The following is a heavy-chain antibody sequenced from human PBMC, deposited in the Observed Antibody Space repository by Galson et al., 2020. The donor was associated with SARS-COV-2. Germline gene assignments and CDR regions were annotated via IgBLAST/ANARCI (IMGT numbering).Heavy chain of an antibody. CDR1: GGSIRRSY. D-gene: IGHD4-17*01. CDR3: ARGGDYGRNWFDS. J-gene: IGHJ5*01. V-gene: IGHV4-59*01. Sequence: ASETLSLSCTVSGGSIRRSYWSWIRQPPGKRQEWIAYIYQSGTTSYKHSLKSRVTISVDTSKNKFSLKVTSVNAADTAVYYCARGGDYGRNWFDSWGQGTLVSVSS. CDR2: IYQSGTT.